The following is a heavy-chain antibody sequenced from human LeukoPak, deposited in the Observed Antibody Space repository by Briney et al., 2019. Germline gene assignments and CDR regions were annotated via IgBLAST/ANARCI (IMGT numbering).Heavy chain of an antibody. CDR2: INHSGST. J-gene: IGHJ4*02. V-gene: IGHV4-39*01. D-gene: IGHD3-10*01. CDR1: GGSISSSSYY. Sequence: SETLSLTCTVSGGSISSSSYYWSWIRQPPGKGLEWIGEINHSGSTNYNPSLKSRVTISVDTSKNQFSLKLSSVTAADTAVYYCARHRQVRYYGSGSYSDYWGQGTLVTVSS. CDR3: ARHRQVRYYGSGSYSDY.